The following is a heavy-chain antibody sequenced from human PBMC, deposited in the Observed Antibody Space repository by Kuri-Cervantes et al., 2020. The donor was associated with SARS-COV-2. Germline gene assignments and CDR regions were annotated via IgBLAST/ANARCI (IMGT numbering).Heavy chain of an antibody. V-gene: IGHV4-34*01. CDR3: ARGWYFDL. CDR2: INHSGST. Sequence: ESLKISCAVYGGSFSGYYWSWIRQPPGKGLEWIGEINHSGSTNYNPSLKSRVTISVDTSKNQFSLKLSSVTAADTAVYYCARGWYFDLWGRGTLVTVSS. J-gene: IGHJ2*01. CDR1: GGSFSGYY.